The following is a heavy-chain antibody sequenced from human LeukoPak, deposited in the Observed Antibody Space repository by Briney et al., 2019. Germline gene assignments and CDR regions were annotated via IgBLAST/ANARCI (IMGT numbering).Heavy chain of an antibody. CDR3: AREVAADAAHNWFDP. Sequence: SQTLSLTCAISGDSVSSNTASWSWLRQSPSRGLKWLGRTYFRSKWYNYYAVSVKSRIAINGDTSKNQFSLLLYSVTPEDTAVYYCAREVAADAAHNWFDPWGQGTLVTVSS. CDR1: GDSVSSNTAS. CDR2: TYFRSKWYN. D-gene: IGHD6-13*01. J-gene: IGHJ5*02. V-gene: IGHV6-1*01.